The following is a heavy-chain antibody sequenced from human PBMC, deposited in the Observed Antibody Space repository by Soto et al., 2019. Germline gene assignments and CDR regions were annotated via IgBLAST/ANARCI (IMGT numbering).Heavy chain of an antibody. CDR1: GYSFTSYW. CDR3: ARQEWSPYYYMDV. D-gene: IGHD3-3*01. V-gene: IGHV5-51*01. Sequence: GESLKISCKGSGYSFTSYWIGWVRQMPGKGLEWMGIIYPGDSDTRYSPSFQGQVTISADKSISTAYLQWSSLKASDTAMYYCARQEWSPYYYMDVWGKGTTVTVSS. J-gene: IGHJ6*03. CDR2: IYPGDSDT.